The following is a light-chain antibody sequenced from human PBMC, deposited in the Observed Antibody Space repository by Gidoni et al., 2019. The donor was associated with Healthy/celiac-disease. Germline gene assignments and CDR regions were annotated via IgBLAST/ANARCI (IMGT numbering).Light chain of an antibody. CDR2: AAS. V-gene: IGKV1-12*02. CDR1: QGMSSW. Sequence: DIQMTQSPSSVSASVGDRVTITCRASQGMSSWLAWYQQKPGKAPKLLIYAASSLQSGVPSRFSGSGSGTDFTLTISSLQPEDFATYYCQQANSFPFFGQGTRLEIK. CDR3: QQANSFPF. J-gene: IGKJ5*01.